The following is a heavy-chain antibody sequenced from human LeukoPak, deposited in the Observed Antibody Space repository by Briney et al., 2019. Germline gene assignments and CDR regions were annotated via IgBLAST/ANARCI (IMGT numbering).Heavy chain of an antibody. CDR3: GRLALDAFDT. CDR1: GFTFSSYE. CDR2: ISSSGSTI. Sequence: GGSLRLSCAASGFTFSSYEINWVRQAPGKGLEWVSYISSSGSTIYYADSVKGRFTISRDNAKNSLYLQMNSLRAEDTAVYYCGRLALDAFDTWGQGTMVTVSS. J-gene: IGHJ3*02. V-gene: IGHV3-48*03.